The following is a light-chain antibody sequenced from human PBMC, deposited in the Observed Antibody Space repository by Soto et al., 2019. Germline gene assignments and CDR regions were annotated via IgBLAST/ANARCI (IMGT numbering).Light chain of an antibody. V-gene: IGKV3-20*01. CDR2: GAS. Sequence: ERVLTQSPGTLSLSPGESSTLSCRASQSLSSSYLAWYQQKPGQAPRLRIYGASSRATGIPDRFSGSGSGTDFTLTISRLEPEDFAVYPCQHYRTSPELTCGGGTKMEFE. CDR3: QHYRTSPELT. CDR1: QSLSSSY. J-gene: IGKJ4*01.